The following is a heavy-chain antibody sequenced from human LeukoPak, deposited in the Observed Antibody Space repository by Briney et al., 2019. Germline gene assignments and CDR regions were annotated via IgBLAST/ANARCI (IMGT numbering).Heavy chain of an antibody. CDR1: GFTFSSYG. CDR3: ARLLSGN. V-gene: IGHV3-30*19. Sequence: GGSLRLSCAATGFTFSSYGMHWVRQAPGKGLEWVAVISYDGSNKYYADSVKGRFTISRDNSKNTLYLQMNSLRAEDTAVYYCARLLSGNWGQGTLVTVSS. J-gene: IGHJ4*02. D-gene: IGHD2-15*01. CDR2: ISYDGSNK.